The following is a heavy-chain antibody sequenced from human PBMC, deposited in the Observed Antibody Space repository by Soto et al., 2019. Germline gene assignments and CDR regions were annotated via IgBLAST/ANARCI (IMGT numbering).Heavy chain of an antibody. CDR3: ARAHATRITHTLALAYGMDV. CDR1: GDSVSSNSAA. Sequence: SQTLSLTCAISGDSVSSNSAAWNWIRQSPSRGLEWLGRTYYRSKWYNDYAVSVKSRITINPDTSKNQFSLQLNSVTPEDTAVYYCARAHATRITHTLALAYGMDVWGQGTTVTVYS. V-gene: IGHV6-1*01. D-gene: IGHD1-26*01. CDR2: TYYRSKWYN. J-gene: IGHJ6*02.